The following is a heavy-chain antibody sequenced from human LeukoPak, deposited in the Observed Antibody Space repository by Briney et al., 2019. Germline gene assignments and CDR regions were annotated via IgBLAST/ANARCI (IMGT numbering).Heavy chain of an antibody. V-gene: IGHV3-73*01. J-gene: IGHJ6*02. Sequence: PGGSLRLSCAASGFTFSGSAMHWVRQASGKGLEWVGRIRSKANSYATAYAASVKGRFTISRDDSKNAAYLQMNSLKTEDTAVYYCTNGWFGELYYYYGMDVWGQGTTVTVSS. CDR1: GFTFSGSA. CDR3: TNGWFGELYYYYGMDV. CDR2: IRSKANSYAT. D-gene: IGHD3-10*01.